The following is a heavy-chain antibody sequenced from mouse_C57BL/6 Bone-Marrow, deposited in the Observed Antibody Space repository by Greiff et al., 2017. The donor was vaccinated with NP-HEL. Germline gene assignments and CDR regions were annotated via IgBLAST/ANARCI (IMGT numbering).Heavy chain of an antibody. D-gene: IGHD3-2*02. J-gene: IGHJ2*01. CDR3: ARQAQATLFDY. V-gene: IGHV5-6*01. Sequence: SVKGRFTISRDNAKNTLYLQMSSLKSEDTAMYYCARQAQATLFDYWGQGTTLTVSS.